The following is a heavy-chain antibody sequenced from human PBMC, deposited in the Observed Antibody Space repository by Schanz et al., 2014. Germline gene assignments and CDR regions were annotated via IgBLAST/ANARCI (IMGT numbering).Heavy chain of an antibody. CDR3: ARDSRPNYDFLTAYYSIDY. CDR2: INHGGST. J-gene: IGHJ4*02. CDR1: GGSFSGYY. V-gene: IGHV4-34*01. Sequence: QVQLQESGPGLLKPSETLSLTCAVYGGSFSGYYWSWIRQPPGKGLEWIAEINHGGSTNYNPSLKSRVTISVDTSKNQFSLKLRSVTAADTAVYYCARDSRPNYDFLTAYYSIDYWGQGTLVTVSS. D-gene: IGHD3-9*01.